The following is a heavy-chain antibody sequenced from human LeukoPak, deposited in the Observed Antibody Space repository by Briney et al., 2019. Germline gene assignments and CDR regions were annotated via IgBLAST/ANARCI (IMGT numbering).Heavy chain of an antibody. CDR2: IYYSGST. J-gene: IGHJ4*02. D-gene: IGHD3-22*01. Sequence: SETLSLTCTVSGGSISSSSYYWGWIRQLPGKGLEWIGSIYYSGSTYYNPSLKSRVTISVDTSKNQFSLKLSSVTAADTAVYYCARHPYYDSNGSFDYWGQGTLVTVSS. CDR1: GGSISSSSYY. CDR3: ARHPYYDSNGSFDY. V-gene: IGHV4-39*01.